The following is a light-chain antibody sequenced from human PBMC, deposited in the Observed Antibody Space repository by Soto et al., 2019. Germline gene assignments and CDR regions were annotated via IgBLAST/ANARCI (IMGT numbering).Light chain of an antibody. CDR2: EVT. J-gene: IGLJ1*01. Sequence: QSALTQPASVSGSPGQSITISCSGTSSDVGTYNLVSWYQQYPGKAPRLMIYEVTKRPSGVSNRFSGSKSGNTASLTISGLQPEDEADNYCCSYAGSSSSIFGTGTKLTVL. V-gene: IGLV2-23*02. CDR1: SSDVGTYNL. CDR3: CSYAGSSSSI.